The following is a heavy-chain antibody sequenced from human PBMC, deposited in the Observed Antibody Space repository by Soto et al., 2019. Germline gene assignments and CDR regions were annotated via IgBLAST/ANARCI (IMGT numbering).Heavy chain of an antibody. D-gene: IGHD6-13*01. J-gene: IGHJ4*02. V-gene: IGHV6-1*01. Sequence: SHTLSLTCAVSGDSVSTNSATWDWIRQSPSRGLEWLGRTYYRSRWFYDYAESVRGRITINADTSNNQFSLHLNSVTAADTAVYYCATVRSRWNIDYWGQGTLVTVSS. CDR2: TYYRSRWFY. CDR1: GDSVSTNSAT. CDR3: ATVRSRWNIDY.